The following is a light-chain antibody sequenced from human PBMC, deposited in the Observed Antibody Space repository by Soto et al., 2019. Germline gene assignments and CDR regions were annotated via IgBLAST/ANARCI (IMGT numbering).Light chain of an antibody. CDR1: QGISSY. CDR3: QQLNSYPPIT. Sequence: DIQLTQSPSFLSASVGDRVTITCRASQGISSYLAWYQQKPGKAPKLLIYAASTLQSGVPSRFSGSGSGTEFTLTISSLQPEDFATYYCQQLNSYPPITFGPGTRLEIK. CDR2: AAS. V-gene: IGKV1-9*01. J-gene: IGKJ5*01.